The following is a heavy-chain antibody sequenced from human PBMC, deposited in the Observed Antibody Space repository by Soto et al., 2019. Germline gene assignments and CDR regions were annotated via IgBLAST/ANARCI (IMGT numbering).Heavy chain of an antibody. J-gene: IGHJ4*02. CDR3: ATRDGDGAAGKYYFDY. D-gene: IGHD6-13*01. CDR1: GGTFSSYT. V-gene: IGHV1-69*02. Sequence: QVQLVQSGAEVKKPGSSVKVSCKASGGTFSSYTISWGRQAPGQGLEWMGRIIPILGIANYAQKFQGRVTITADKSTSTAYMELSSLRSEDTAVYYCATRDGDGAAGKYYFDYWGQGTLVTVCS. CDR2: IIPILGIA.